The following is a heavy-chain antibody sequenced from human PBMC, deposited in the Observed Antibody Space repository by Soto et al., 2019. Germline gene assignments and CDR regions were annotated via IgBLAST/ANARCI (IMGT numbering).Heavy chain of an antibody. Sequence: QVTLKESGPVLVKPTETLTLTCTVSGFSLSNARMGVSWIRQPPGKALEWLAHIFSNDEKSYSTSLKSRLTIXKXTXXSQVVLTMTNLDPVDTATYYCARTRIAAAGPGFDIWGQGTMVTVSS. CDR1: GFSLSNARMG. V-gene: IGHV2-26*01. CDR2: IFSNDEK. J-gene: IGHJ3*02. CDR3: ARTRIAAAGPGFDI. D-gene: IGHD6-13*01.